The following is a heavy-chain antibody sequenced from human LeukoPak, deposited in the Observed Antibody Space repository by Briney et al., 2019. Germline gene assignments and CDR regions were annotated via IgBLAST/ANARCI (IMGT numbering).Heavy chain of an antibody. J-gene: IGHJ5*02. CDR2: INHSGST. D-gene: IGHD6-6*01. Sequence: SETLSLTCAVYGGSFSGYYWSWIRQPPGKGLEWIGEINHSGSTNYNPSLNSRVTISLDTSKNQFSLMLSSVTVADTAMYFCARDFGSSSWGWFDPWGPGILVTVSS. CDR1: GGSFSGYY. V-gene: IGHV4-34*01. CDR3: ARDFGSSSWGWFDP.